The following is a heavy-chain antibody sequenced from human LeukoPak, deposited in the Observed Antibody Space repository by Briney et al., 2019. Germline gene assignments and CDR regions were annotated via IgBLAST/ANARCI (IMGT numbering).Heavy chain of an antibody. D-gene: IGHD5-18*01. CDR2: INPSGGST. V-gene: IGHV1-46*01. J-gene: IGHJ4*02. CDR1: GYTFTSYY. CDR3: ARLGIQLWGPEFDY. Sequence: ASVKVSCKASGYTFTSYYMHWVRHAPGQGLEWMGIINPSGGSTSYAQKFQGRVTMTTDTSTSTGYMELSSLRSEDTAAYYCARLGIQLWGPEFDYCGEGTLVTVSS.